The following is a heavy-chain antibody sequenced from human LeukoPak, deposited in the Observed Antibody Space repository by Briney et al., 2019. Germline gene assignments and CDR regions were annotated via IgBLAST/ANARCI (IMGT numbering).Heavy chain of an antibody. V-gene: IGHV1-2*02. Sequence: GSSVKVSCKASGYTFTGYYMHWVRPAPGQGLEWMGWINPNSGGTNYAQKFQGTVTMTRDTSISTAYMELSRLRSDDTAVYYCARDRGEYYYDSSGYLFDPWGQGTLVTVSS. J-gene: IGHJ5*02. CDR2: INPNSGGT. D-gene: IGHD3-22*01. CDR3: ARDRGEYYYDSSGYLFDP. CDR1: GYTFTGYY.